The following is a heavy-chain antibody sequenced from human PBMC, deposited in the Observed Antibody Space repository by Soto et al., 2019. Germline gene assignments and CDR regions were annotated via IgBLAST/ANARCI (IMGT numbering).Heavy chain of an antibody. J-gene: IGHJ3*02. CDR1: GGSMSSFY. CDR3: ARRHDILTGPDAFDI. D-gene: IGHD3-9*01. V-gene: IGHV4-59*12. CDR2: IYHSGST. Sequence: SETLSLTCTVSGGSMSSFYWSWFRQPPGKGLEWIGDIYHSGSTSYNPSLKGRVTISVDTSKNHLSLKLNSVAAADTAVYYCARRHDILTGPDAFDIWGQGTMVTVSS.